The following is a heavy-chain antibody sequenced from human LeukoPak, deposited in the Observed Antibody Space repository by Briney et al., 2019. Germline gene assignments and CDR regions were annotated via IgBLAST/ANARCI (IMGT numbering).Heavy chain of an antibody. D-gene: IGHD3-16*01. CDR1: GGSFSGYY. Sequence: SETLSLTCAVYGGSFSGYYWSWIRQPPGKGLEWIGYIYYSGSTNYNPSLKSRVTISVDTSKNQFSLKLSSVTAADTAVYYCARVGGRVSNWFDPWGQGTLVTVSS. CDR2: IYYSGST. V-gene: IGHV4-59*01. CDR3: ARVGGRVSNWFDP. J-gene: IGHJ5*02.